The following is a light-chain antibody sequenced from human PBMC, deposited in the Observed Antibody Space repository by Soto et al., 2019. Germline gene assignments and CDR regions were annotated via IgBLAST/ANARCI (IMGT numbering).Light chain of an antibody. CDR1: SSDVGSYNL. CDR3: QSYDSSLSAYV. J-gene: IGLJ1*01. V-gene: IGLV2-14*02. CDR2: EVS. Sequence: QSALTQPASVSGSPGQSITISCTGTSSDVGSYNLVSWYQQHPGKAPKLMIYEVSKRPSGVSNRFSGSKSGNTASLAITGLQAADEADYYCQSYDSSLSAYVFGTGTKLTVL.